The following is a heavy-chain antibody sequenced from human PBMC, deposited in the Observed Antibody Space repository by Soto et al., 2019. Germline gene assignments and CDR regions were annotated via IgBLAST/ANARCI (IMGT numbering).Heavy chain of an antibody. V-gene: IGHV4-4*02. CDR1: GGSISSSNW. CDR2: IYHSGST. D-gene: IGHD1-26*01. CDR3: ARVHAPGIGGATSVAFDI. Sequence: SETLSLTCAVSGGSISSSNWWSWVRQPPGKGLEWIGEIYHSGSTNYNPSLKSRVTISVDKSKNQFSLKLSSVTAADTAVYYLARVHAPGIGGATSVAFDIWGKGKMVTFPS. J-gene: IGHJ3*02.